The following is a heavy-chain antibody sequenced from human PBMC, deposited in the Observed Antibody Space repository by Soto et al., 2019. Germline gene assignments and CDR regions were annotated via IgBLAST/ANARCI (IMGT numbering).Heavy chain of an antibody. CDR3: AHRLYDADYGGAFDY. J-gene: IGHJ4*02. Sequence: QITLKESGPALVKPTQTLTLTCTFSGFSLSTSGVGLGWIRQPPGKALEWLAVIFWDDDKRYSPSLKSRLTVTTDTSRNQVVLTLTNVDPVDTATYYCAHRLYDADYGGAFDYWGKGTLVTVSS. CDR2: IFWDDDK. V-gene: IGHV2-5*02. CDR1: GFSLSTSGVG. D-gene: IGHD4-17*01.